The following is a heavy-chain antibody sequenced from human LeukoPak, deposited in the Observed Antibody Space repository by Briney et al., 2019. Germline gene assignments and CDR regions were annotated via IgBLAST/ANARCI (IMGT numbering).Heavy chain of an antibody. J-gene: IGHJ4*02. CDR2: ISGSGDTT. Sequence: GGSLRLSCAASGFTFRSYAMSWVRQAPGKGLEWVSAISGSGDTTYYADSVKGRFTISRDNSKNTLYLQMNSLRPEDTAVYYCAKVGARGCSSSACFIYWGQGTLVTVSS. CDR1: GFTFRSYA. V-gene: IGHV3-23*01. CDR3: AKVGARGCSSSACFIY. D-gene: IGHD2-2*01.